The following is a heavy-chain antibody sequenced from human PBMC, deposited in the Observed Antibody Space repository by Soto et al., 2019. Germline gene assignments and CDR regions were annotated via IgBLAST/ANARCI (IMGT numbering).Heavy chain of an antibody. D-gene: IGHD3-10*01. J-gene: IGHJ6*02. V-gene: IGHV4-59*01. Sequence: QVQLQESGPGLVKPSETLSLTCTVSGGSISSNYWSWIRQPPEKGREWIGYISNTGSTNYNPALQSRVTLSVHTSKNQFSLKLGSVTAADTAVYYCARDFTVRGGSYGMDVWGQGTTVTVSS. CDR3: ARDFTVRGGSYGMDV. CDR2: ISNTGST. CDR1: GGSISSNY.